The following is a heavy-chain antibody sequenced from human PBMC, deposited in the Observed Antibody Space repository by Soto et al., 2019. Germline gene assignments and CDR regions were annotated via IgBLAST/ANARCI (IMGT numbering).Heavy chain of an antibody. V-gene: IGHV4-39*01. J-gene: IGHJ6*02. CDR3: ARLHGYCISSSCHGHYAMDV. D-gene: IGHD2-2*01. CDR2: IYYSGTT. CDR1: SASISSSSYT. Sequence: QLQLQESGPGLVKPSETLSLTCTVSSASISSSSYTWGWIRQPPGKGLEWIGSIYYSGTTYYNPSLNSRVPVSVDTSQNPFSLKVTSVTAADTAVYYCARLHGYCISSSCHGHYAMDVWGQGTTVTVSS.